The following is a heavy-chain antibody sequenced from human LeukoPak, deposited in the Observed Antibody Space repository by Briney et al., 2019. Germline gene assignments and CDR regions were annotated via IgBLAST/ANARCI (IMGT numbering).Heavy chain of an antibody. CDR2: IYDRGTT. J-gene: IGHJ3*01. CDR3: ATGTEVGATTTDVFDV. V-gene: IGHV4-59*08. CDR1: GDSIGTYF. D-gene: IGHD1-26*01. Sequence: SSETLSLTCTVSGDSIGTYFWHWIRQPPGKGLEWMGYIYDRGTTAYNPSLKSRVTISVDTSKNQFSLKLSSVTAADTAVYYCATGTEVGATTTDVFDVWGQGAKVTVSS.